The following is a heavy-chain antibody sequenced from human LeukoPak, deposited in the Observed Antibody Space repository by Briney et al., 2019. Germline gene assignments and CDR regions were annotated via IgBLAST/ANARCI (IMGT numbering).Heavy chain of an antibody. CDR3: ASEGVYYDILTGYSSDY. D-gene: IGHD3-9*01. J-gene: IGHJ4*02. Sequence: GGSLRLSCAASGFTFSSYGMHWVRQAPGKGLEWVAVIWYDGSNKYYADSVKGRFTISRDNSKNTLYLQMNSLRAEDTAVYYCASEGVYYDILTGYSSDYWGQGTLVTVSS. CDR1: GFTFSSYG. V-gene: IGHV3-30*19. CDR2: IWYDGSNK.